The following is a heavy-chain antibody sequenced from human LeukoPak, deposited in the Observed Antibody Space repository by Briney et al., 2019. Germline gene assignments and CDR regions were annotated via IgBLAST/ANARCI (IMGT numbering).Heavy chain of an antibody. V-gene: IGHV4-39*01. Sequence: SETLSLTCTVSGGSISSRSYYWGWIRQPPGKGLEWIGGIYYTGSTYYKPSLKSRVTISVDTSKNQFSLKLSSVTAADTAVYYCARVTYDFWSGSQDYWGQGTLVTVSS. J-gene: IGHJ4*02. CDR3: ARVTYDFWSGSQDY. D-gene: IGHD3-3*01. CDR1: GGSISSRSYY. CDR2: IYYTGST.